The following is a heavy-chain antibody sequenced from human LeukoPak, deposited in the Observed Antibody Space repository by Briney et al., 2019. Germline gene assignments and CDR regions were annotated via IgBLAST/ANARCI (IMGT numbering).Heavy chain of an antibody. CDR3: ARGSANFWSGYYTRAPTDAFDI. Sequence: AGGSLRLSCAASGFTFSDYYMSWIRQAPGKGLEWVSYISSSGSTIYYADSVKGRFTISRDSAKNSLHLQMNSLRAGDTAVYYCARGSANFWSGYYTRAPTDAFDIWGQGTMVTVSS. V-gene: IGHV3-11*04. D-gene: IGHD3-3*01. CDR1: GFTFSDYY. J-gene: IGHJ3*02. CDR2: ISSSGSTI.